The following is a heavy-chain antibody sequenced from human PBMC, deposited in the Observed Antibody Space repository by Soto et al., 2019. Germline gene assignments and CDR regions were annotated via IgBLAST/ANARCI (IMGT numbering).Heavy chain of an antibody. CDR3: ARQDTIFGGNDAFDI. V-gene: IGHV5-51*01. CDR1: VYSFTSYW. D-gene: IGHD3-3*01. J-gene: IGHJ3*02. Sequence: PGESLKISCKGSVYSFTSYWIGWGRGMPGKGLEWRGIIYPGDSDTRYSPSFQGQVTISADKSISTAYLQWSSLKASDTAMYYCARQDTIFGGNDAFDIWGQGTMVTVSS. CDR2: IYPGDSDT.